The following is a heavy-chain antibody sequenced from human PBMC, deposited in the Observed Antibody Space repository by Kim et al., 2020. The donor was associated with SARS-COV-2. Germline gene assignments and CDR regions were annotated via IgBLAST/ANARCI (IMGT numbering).Heavy chain of an antibody. V-gene: IGHV3-30-3*01. D-gene: IGHD3-10*01. CDR2: ISYDGSNK. J-gene: IGHJ6*02. CDR1: GFTFSSCA. CDR3: ARDPLSRLRGVTYSYYGMDV. Sequence: GGSLRLSCAASGFTFSSCAIHWVRQAPGKGLELVAVISYDGSNKNYADSVKGRFTISRDNSKNTLYLQMNSLGAADTALYYCARDPLSRLRGVTYSYYGMDVWGQGTTVTVSS.